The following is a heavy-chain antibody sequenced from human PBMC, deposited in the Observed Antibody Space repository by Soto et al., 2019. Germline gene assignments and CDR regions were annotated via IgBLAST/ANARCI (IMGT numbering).Heavy chain of an antibody. CDR2: IWYDGSNK. J-gene: IGHJ4*02. V-gene: IGHV3-33*01. CDR1: GFTFSSYG. CDR3: AREVVAATYDY. Sequence: GGSLRLSCAASGFTFSSYGMHWVRQAPGKGLEWVAVIWYDGSNKYYADSVKGRFTISRDNSKNTLYLQMGSLRAEDMGVYFCAREVVAATYDYWGQGALVTVSS. D-gene: IGHD2-15*01.